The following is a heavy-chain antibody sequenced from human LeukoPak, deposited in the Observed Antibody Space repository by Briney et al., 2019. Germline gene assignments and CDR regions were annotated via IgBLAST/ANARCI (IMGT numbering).Heavy chain of an antibody. CDR1: GGSISSYY. CDR3: ARGRYSSGWYLEDY. V-gene: IGHV4-59*01. CDR2: IYYSGST. D-gene: IGHD6-19*01. J-gene: IGHJ4*02. Sequence: PSETLSLTCTVSGGSISSYYWSWIRQPPGKGLEWIGYIYYSGSTNYNPPLKSRVTISVDTSKNQFSLKLSSVTAADTAVYYCARGRYSSGWYLEDYWGQGTLVTVSS.